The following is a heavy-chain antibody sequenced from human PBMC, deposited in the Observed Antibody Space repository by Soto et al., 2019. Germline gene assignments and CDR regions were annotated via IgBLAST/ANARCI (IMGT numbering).Heavy chain of an antibody. J-gene: IGHJ6*02. V-gene: IGHV4-59*08. CDR3: ARHVPYCSDSSHGAYGLDV. D-gene: IGHD2-15*01. Sequence: QVQLQESGPGLVRPSETLSLICTVSGGSISSYYWSWIRQPPGKGLEWIGYIYYSGTTRYHPSLKGRVTISVDTSKNHFYLTLSSLIAADTAVYHCARHVPYCSDSSHGAYGLDVWGQGTTVTVSS. CDR2: IYYSGTT. CDR1: GGSISSYY.